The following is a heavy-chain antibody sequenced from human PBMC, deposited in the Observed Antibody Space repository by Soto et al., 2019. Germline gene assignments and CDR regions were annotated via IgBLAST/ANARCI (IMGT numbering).Heavy chain of an antibody. CDR2: IYYSGST. D-gene: IGHD3-10*01. CDR1: VASIKSGDYY. Sequence: PSETLCVTCTFSVASIKSGDYYWRWIRQPPGKGLEWIGYIYYSGSTYYNPSLKSRVTISVDTSKNQFSLKLSSVTAADTAVYYCARAGPYASTAYFDLWGRGTLVTVSS. J-gene: IGHJ2*01. V-gene: IGHV4-30-4*01. CDR3: ARAGPYASTAYFDL.